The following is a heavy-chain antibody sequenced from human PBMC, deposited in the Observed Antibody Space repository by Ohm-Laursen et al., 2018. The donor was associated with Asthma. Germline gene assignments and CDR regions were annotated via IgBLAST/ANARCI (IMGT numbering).Heavy chain of an antibody. J-gene: IGHJ6*02. V-gene: IGHV3-21*01. CDR2: ISGSRSNT. D-gene: IGHD2-2*01. CDR3: ARVSGYCSSTSCLTYYYYYYGMDV. CDR1: GFTVSPYD. Sequence: SLRLSCAASGFTVSPYDMNWVRQAPGKGLEWVSSISGSRSNTFYSDSVKGRFTISRDNAKNSLYLQMNSLRAEDTAVYYCARVSGYCSSTSCLTYYYYYYGMDVWGQGTTVTVSS.